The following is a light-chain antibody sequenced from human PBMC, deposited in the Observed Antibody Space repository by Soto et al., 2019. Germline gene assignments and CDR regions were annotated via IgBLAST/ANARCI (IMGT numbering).Light chain of an antibody. CDR3: QSYDDSLSVHYV. Sequence: QSALTQPPSVSGAPGQRVTISCTGSSSNIGSTYDVQWYQQLPGTAPELLIHGNTNRPSGVPDRFSGSKSGTSASLAITGLQADDEADYYCQSYDDSLSVHYVFGIGTKVTVL. J-gene: IGLJ1*01. CDR1: SSNIGSTYD. V-gene: IGLV1-40*01. CDR2: GNT.